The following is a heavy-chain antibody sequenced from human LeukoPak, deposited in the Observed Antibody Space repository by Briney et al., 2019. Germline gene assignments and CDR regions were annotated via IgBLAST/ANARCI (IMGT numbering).Heavy chain of an antibody. CDR1: GGSISSGGYS. D-gene: IGHD3-22*01. V-gene: IGHV4-30-2*01. Sequence: SQTLSLTCAVSGGSISSGGYSWSWIRQPPGKGLEWIGYIYHSGSTYYNPSLKSRVTISVDRSKNQFSLKLSSVTAADTAVYYCARKQNYYDSSGYLGDAFDIWGQGTMVTVSS. CDR2: IYHSGST. CDR3: ARKQNYYDSSGYLGDAFDI. J-gene: IGHJ3*02.